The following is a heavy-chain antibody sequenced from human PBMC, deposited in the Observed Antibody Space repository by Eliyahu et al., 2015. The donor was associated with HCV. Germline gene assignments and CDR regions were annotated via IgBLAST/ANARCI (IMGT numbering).Heavy chain of an antibody. Sequence: EVQLVESGGGLVKPGGSLRLSCAASGFTSSSYSMNWVRQAPGKGLEWVSSISSSSSYIYYADSVKGRFTISRDNAKNSLYLQMNSLRAEDTAVYYCASLTMVRGVPGYWGQGTLVTVSS. D-gene: IGHD3-10*01. CDR2: ISSSSSYI. V-gene: IGHV3-21*01. CDR3: ASLTMVRGVPGY. CDR1: GFTSSSYS. J-gene: IGHJ4*02.